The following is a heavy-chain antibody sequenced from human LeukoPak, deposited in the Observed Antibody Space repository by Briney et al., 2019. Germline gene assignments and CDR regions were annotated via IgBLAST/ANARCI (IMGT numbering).Heavy chain of an antibody. CDR2: ISSSGSTI. CDR3: AKDFPLLEFCSSTNCPSFDY. D-gene: IGHD2-2*01. V-gene: IGHV3-48*03. CDR1: GFTFSSYE. J-gene: IGHJ4*02. Sequence: PGGSLRLSCAASGFTFSSYEMNWVRQAPGKGLEWVSYISSSGSTIYYADSVKGRFTISRDNAKNSLYLQMNSLRAEDTAVYYCAKDFPLLEFCSSTNCPSFDYWGQGTLVTVSS.